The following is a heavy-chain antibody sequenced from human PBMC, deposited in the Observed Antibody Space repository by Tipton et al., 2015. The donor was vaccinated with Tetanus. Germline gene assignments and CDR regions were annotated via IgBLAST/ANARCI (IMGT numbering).Heavy chain of an antibody. D-gene: IGHD3-22*01. Sequence: PGLVKPSETLSLTCSVSGDSVSSGSYYWTWIRQPPGKGLEWIGYIYFTGTTYYNPSLESRLTISIDTSKNQFSLELTSVTAADTAVYYCARDSYYSSRWSFADYWGQGTLVTVSS. CDR3: ARDSYYSSRWSFADY. CDR1: GDSVSSGSYY. V-gene: IGHV4-61*01. CDR2: IYFTGTT. J-gene: IGHJ4*02.